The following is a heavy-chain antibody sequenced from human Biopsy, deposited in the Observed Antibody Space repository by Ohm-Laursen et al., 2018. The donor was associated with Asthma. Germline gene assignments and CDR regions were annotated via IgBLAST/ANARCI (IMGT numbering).Heavy chain of an antibody. CDR2: ITGSGGTT. CDR3: AKDFRGIAVAGDRGFDY. D-gene: IGHD6-19*01. CDR1: GFTFSSSA. J-gene: IGHJ4*02. V-gene: IGHV3-23*01. Sequence: SLRLSCTASGFTFSSSAMSWVRQAPGKGLERVLAITGSGGTTYYADSVRGRFTISRDNSKSTLFLQMDSLSDEDTAVYYCAKDFRGIAVAGDRGFDYWGQGTLVTVSS.